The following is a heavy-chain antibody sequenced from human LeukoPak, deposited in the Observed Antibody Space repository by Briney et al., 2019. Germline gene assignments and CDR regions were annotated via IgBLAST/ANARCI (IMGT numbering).Heavy chain of an antibody. J-gene: IGHJ5*02. D-gene: IGHD6-13*01. Sequence: ASVKVSCKASGYTFTSYGISWVRQAPGQGLEWMGWISVYNGNTNYAQKLQGRVTVTTDTSTSTAYMELRSLRSDDTAVYYCARGRSAAAEIKDNWFDPWGQGTLVTVSS. CDR3: ARGRSAAAEIKDNWFDP. CDR1: GYTFTSYG. V-gene: IGHV1-18*01. CDR2: ISVYNGNT.